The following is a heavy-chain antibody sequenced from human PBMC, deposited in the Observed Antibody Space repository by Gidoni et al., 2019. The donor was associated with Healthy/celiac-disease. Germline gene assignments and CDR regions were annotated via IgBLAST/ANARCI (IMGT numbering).Heavy chain of an antibody. CDR2: IKPNSGGT. J-gene: IGHJ4*02. D-gene: IGHD2-2*01. Sequence: QVQLVQSGAEVKKPGASVKVSCKVSGYTFTGSYMHWVRQAPGQGLEWMGWIKPNSGGTNYAQKFQGRVTMTRDTSISTAYMELSRLRSDDTAVYYCARAPDCSSTSCPEKSFDYWGQGTLVTVSS. CDR1: GYTFTGSY. V-gene: IGHV1-2*02. CDR3: ARAPDCSSTSCPEKSFDY.